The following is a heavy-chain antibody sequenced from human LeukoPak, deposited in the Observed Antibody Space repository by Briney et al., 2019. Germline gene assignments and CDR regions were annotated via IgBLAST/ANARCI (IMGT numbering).Heavy chain of an antibody. Sequence: QPGGSLRLSCAASEFTFSSYSMNWVRQAPGKGLEWVSYISSSSSTIYYADSVKGRFTISRDNAKNSLYLQMNSLRAEDTAVYYCARGLATTPATVDVWGKGTTVTVSS. J-gene: IGHJ6*04. CDR2: ISSSSSTI. V-gene: IGHV3-48*01. D-gene: IGHD5-12*01. CDR3: ARGLATTPATVDV. CDR1: EFTFSSYS.